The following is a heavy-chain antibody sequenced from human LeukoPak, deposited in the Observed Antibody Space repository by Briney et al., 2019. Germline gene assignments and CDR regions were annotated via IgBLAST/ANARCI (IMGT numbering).Heavy chain of an antibody. CDR3: ASLGYCSSTSCYPPMW. CDR1: GGTFSSYT. Sequence: SVKVSCKASGGTFSSYTISWVRQAPGQGLEWMGRIIPILGIANYAQKFRGRVTITADKSTSTAYMELSSLRSEDTAVYYCASLGYCSSTSCYPPMWWGQGTLVTVSS. V-gene: IGHV1-69*02. CDR2: IIPILGIA. J-gene: IGHJ4*02. D-gene: IGHD2-2*01.